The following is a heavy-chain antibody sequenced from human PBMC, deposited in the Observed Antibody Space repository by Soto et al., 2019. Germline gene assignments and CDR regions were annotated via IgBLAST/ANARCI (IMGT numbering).Heavy chain of an antibody. Sequence: GGSLRLSCAASGFTFSSYDMSWVRQASGKGLEWVSAISGSGVSTYYADSVKGRFTISRDNSKNTLYLQMNSLRAEDTAVYYCAKEGQHSSGWANFDYWGQGTLVTVSS. CDR2: ISGSGVST. D-gene: IGHD6-19*01. CDR1: GFTFSSYD. V-gene: IGHV3-23*01. CDR3: AKEGQHSSGWANFDY. J-gene: IGHJ4*02.